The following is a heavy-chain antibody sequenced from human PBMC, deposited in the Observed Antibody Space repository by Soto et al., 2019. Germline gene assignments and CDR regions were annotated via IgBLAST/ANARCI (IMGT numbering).Heavy chain of an antibody. CDR2: ITGSSSYT. CDR3: ARDGSRYCSSTSCLSGYYYYGMDV. CDR1: GFTFSDYY. V-gene: IGHV3-11*06. J-gene: IGHJ6*02. D-gene: IGHD2-2*01. Sequence: QVQLVESGGGLVKPGGSLRLSCAASGFTFSDYYMSWIRQAPGKGLEWVSYITGSSSYTNYADSVKGRFTISRDNAKNSLDLQMNSLRAEDTAVYYCARDGSRYCSSTSCLSGYYYYGMDVWGQGTTVTVSS.